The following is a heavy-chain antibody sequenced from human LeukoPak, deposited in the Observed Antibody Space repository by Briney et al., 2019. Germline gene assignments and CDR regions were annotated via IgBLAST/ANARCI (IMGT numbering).Heavy chain of an antibody. Sequence: ETLSLTCTVSGGSISSYYWSWIRQPPGKGLEWIGYIYYSGSTNYNPSLKSRVTISVDTSKNQFSLKLSSVTAADTAVYYCARAALRYYYGMDVWGQGTTVTVSS. D-gene: IGHD4-17*01. CDR3: ARAALRYYYGMDV. CDR1: GGSISSYY. V-gene: IGHV4-59*08. J-gene: IGHJ6*02. CDR2: IYYSGST.